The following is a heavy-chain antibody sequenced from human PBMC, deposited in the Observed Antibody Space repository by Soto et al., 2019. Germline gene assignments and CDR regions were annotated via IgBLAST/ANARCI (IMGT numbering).Heavy chain of an antibody. CDR2: IYSGGST. Sequence: GSLRLSCAASGFTVSSNYMNWVRQGAGEGLEWVSVIYSGGSTYYADSVKGRFTISIDNSKNTLYLQMNSLRAEDTAVYYCARDRYYYDSSGPLDYGMDVWGQGTTVTVSS. D-gene: IGHD3-22*01. V-gene: IGHV3-53*01. CDR1: GFTVSSNY. CDR3: ARDRYYYDSSGPLDYGMDV. J-gene: IGHJ6*02.